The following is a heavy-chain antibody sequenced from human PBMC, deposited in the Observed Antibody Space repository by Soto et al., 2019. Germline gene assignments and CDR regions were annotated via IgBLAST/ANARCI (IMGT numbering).Heavy chain of an antibody. CDR1: GGSISGYY. V-gene: IGHV4-4*07. J-gene: IGHJ4*02. CDR3: AREPLAHSYFDF. Sequence: QVQLQESGPGLVKPSENLSLTCTVSGGSISGYYWSWIRQPAGKGLEWIGRMYNSERTNYKPSLTSRVPMSMDTSKNQFSLKLTSVTAADTAVYFCAREPLAHSYFDFWGRGALVTVSS. CDR2: MYNSERT.